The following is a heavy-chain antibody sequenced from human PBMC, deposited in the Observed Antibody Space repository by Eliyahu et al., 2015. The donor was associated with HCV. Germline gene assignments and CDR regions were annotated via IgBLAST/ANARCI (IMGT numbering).Heavy chain of an antibody. CDR3: AHISTVASHWFDP. D-gene: IGHD4-23*01. CDR1: GFXLNTSGVG. Sequence: ITXKESGPTLVKPTQTLTLTCTFSGFXLNTSGVGVGWIRQPPGKALEWLALIYWDDKKRYRPSLKSRLTITMDTSKNHVLLRVTNMDPVDTATYYCAHISTVASHWFDPWGQGTLVTVSS. V-gene: IGHV2-5*02. CDR2: IYWDDKK. J-gene: IGHJ5*02.